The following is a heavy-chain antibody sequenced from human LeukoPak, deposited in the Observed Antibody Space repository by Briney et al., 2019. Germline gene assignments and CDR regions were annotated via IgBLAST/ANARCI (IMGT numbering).Heavy chain of an antibody. V-gene: IGHV4-59*01. CDR3: ARAASLRKMSIRFDP. CDR2: IYYSGST. Sequence: PSETLSLTCTVSGGSISSYYWSWIRQPPGKGLEWIGYIYYSGSTNYNPSLKSRVTISVDTSKNQFSLKLSSVTAADTAVYYCARAASLRKMSIRFDPWGQGTLVTVSS. J-gene: IGHJ5*02. CDR1: GGSISSYY. D-gene: IGHD5/OR15-5a*01.